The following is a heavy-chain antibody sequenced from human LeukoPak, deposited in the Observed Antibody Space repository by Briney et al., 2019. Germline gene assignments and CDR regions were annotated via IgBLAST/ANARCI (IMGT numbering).Heavy chain of an antibody. CDR1: GFTFSSYG. CDR3: AKESVWFGEPRPIHY. D-gene: IGHD3-10*01. Sequence: GGPLRLSCAASGFTFSSYGMSWVRQAPGKGLEWVSAISGSGGSTYYADSVKGRFTISRDNSKNTLYLQMNSLRAEDTAVYYCAKESVWFGEPRPIHYWGQGTLVTVSS. CDR2: ISGSGGST. V-gene: IGHV3-23*01. J-gene: IGHJ4*02.